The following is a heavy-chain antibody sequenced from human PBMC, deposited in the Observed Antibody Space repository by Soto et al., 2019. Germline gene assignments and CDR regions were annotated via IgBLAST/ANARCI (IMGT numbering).Heavy chain of an antibody. V-gene: IGHV4-30-4*01. Sequence: QVQLQESGPGLVKPSQTLSLTCTVSGGSISSGDYYWRWIRQPPGKGLEWIGYIYYRGSTYYNPSLKSRVTISVDTSKHQFSLKLSSVAAADTAVYYCARGSGSYGNDYWGQGTLVTVSS. CDR3: ARGSGSYGNDY. CDR2: IYYRGST. J-gene: IGHJ4*02. D-gene: IGHD1-26*01. CDR1: GGSISSGDYY.